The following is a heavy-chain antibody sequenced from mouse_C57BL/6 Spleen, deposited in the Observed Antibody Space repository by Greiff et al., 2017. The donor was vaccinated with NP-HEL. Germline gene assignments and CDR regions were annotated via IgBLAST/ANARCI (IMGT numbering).Heavy chain of an antibody. CDR3: ASPLYYDYDVIDY. J-gene: IGHJ2*01. V-gene: IGHV1-64*01. Sequence: QVQLQQPGAELVKPGASVKLSCKASGYTFTSYWMHWVKQRPGQGLEWIGMIHPNSGSTNYNEKFKSKATLTVDKSSSTAYMQLSSLTSEDSAVYYCASPLYYDYDVIDYWGQGTTLTVSS. D-gene: IGHD2-4*01. CDR2: IHPNSGST. CDR1: GYTFTSYW.